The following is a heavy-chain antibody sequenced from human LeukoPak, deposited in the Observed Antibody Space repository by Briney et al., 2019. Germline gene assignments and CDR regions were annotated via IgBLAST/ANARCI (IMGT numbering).Heavy chain of an antibody. D-gene: IGHD2-15*01. CDR1: GFTFSAYF. V-gene: IGHV3-11*04. CDR2: ISSRGTAM. J-gene: IGHJ3*02. CDR3: ARESGYGFDI. Sequence: PGGSLRLSCAASGFTFSAYFMTWIRQAPGKGLEWVSFISSRGTAMYYADSVKGRFTISRDNAKNSLYLQMNSLRADDTAVYYCARESGYGFDIWGQGTMVTVSS.